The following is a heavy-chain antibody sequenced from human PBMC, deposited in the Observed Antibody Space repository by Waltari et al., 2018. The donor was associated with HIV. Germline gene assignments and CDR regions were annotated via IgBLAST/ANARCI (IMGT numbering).Heavy chain of an antibody. CDR3: AKLTFGGVIVPSDY. D-gene: IGHD3-16*02. Sequence: QVQLVESGGGVVQPGRSLRLPCAASGFTFRSYGMHWVRQAPGKGLEWVAVISYDGSNKYYADSVKGRFTISRDNSKNTLYLQMNSLRAEDTAVYYCAKLTFGGVIVPSDYWGQGTLVTVSS. CDR2: ISYDGSNK. CDR1: GFTFRSYG. V-gene: IGHV3-30*18. J-gene: IGHJ4*02.